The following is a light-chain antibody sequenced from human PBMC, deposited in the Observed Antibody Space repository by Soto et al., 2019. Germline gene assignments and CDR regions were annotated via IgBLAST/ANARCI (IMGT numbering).Light chain of an antibody. CDR2: KAS. CDR3: QQYDSYSWT. Sequence: DIQMTQSPSTLSASVGDRVTITCRASQSITSWLAWYQQKPGKAPKVLIYKASTLEGGVPSRFSGSGSGTEFTLTISSLQPDDYATYYCQQYDSYSWTFGQGTKVEIK. V-gene: IGKV1-5*03. CDR1: QSITSW. J-gene: IGKJ1*01.